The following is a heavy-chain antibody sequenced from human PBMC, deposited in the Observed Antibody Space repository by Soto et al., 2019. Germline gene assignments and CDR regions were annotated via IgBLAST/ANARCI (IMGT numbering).Heavy chain of an antibody. J-gene: IGHJ4*02. D-gene: IGHD3-16*01. Sequence: LSLTCAISGVSITTNGYSWSWIRQPPGKGLEWIGYIYPSGTIFYNPSLNSRVTISADTSNNQFSLKLTSVTAADTAVYFCATYTAFAKYYFDYWGRGTLVTVSS. V-gene: IGHV4-30-2*01. CDR1: GVSITTNGYS. CDR2: IYPSGTI. CDR3: ATYTAFAKYYFDY.